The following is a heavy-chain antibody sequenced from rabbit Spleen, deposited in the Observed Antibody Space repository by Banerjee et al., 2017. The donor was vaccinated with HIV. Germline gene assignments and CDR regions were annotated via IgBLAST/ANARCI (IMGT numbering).Heavy chain of an antibody. J-gene: IGHJ4*01. CDR3: ARDAGRGDYIDGVFNL. D-gene: IGHD8-1*01. CDR2: IDPLFGTT. Sequence: QEQLVESGGGLVTLGGSLKLSCKASGFDFSSYGASWVRQAPGKGLEWIGYIDPLFGTTYYANWVNGRFTSSSHNAQNTLYLQLNSLTAADTATYFCARDAGRGDYIDGVFNLWGPGTLVTVS. CDR1: GFDFSSYG. V-gene: IGHV1S47*01.